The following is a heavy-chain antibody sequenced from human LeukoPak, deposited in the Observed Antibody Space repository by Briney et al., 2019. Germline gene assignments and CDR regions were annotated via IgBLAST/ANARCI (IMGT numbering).Heavy chain of an antibody. D-gene: IGHD6-13*01. CDR1: GGSISSSYHY. J-gene: IGHJ4*02. Sequence: SETLSLTCTVSGGSISSSYHYWGWIRQPPGKGLEWIGSIYYRGSTYYNPSLRSRVTISVDTSKNQFSLKLSSVTAADTAVYYCAGGGAAAVKDYWGQGTLVTVSS. V-gene: IGHV4-39*01. CDR2: IYYRGST. CDR3: AGGGAAAVKDY.